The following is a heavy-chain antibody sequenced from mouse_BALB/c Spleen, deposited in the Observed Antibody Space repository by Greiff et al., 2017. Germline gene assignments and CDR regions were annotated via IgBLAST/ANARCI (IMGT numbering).Heavy chain of an antibody. V-gene: IGHV14-3*02. CDR1: GFNIKDTY. D-gene: IGHD2-4*01. Sequence: VHVKQSGAELVKPGASVKLSCTASGFNIKDTYMHWVKQRPEQGLEWIGRIDPANGNTKYDPKFQGKATITADTSSNTAYLQLSSLTSEDTAVYYCATLSTMITTRGFDYWGQGTTLTVSS. J-gene: IGHJ2*01. CDR2: IDPANGNT. CDR3: ATLSTMITTRGFDY.